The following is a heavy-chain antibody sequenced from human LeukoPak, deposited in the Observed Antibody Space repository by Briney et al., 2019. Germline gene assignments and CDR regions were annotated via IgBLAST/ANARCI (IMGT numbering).Heavy chain of an antibody. CDR3: VSFYETY. CDR2: INGDGSWT. V-gene: IGHV3-74*01. CDR1: GNSW. D-gene: IGHD2-2*01. Sequence: GGSLRLSCAASGNSWMHWVRQAPGKGLVWVSHINGDGSWTTYADSVKGRFTISKDNAKNTVYLQMNNLRAEDTAVYYCVSFYETYWGRGTLVTVSS. J-gene: IGHJ4*02.